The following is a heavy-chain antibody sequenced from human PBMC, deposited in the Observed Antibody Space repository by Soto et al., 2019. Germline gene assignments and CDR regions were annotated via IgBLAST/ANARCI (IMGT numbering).Heavy chain of an antibody. Sequence: EVQLVESGGGLVQPGGSLRLSCAASGFTFSSYSLNWVRQAPGKGLEWVSYIGSSGSNIYYADSLKGRFTISRDNAKNSRYLQMNSLSDEDTAVYYCARGGAVAGWGYWGQGTLVTVSS. J-gene: IGHJ4*02. D-gene: IGHD6-19*01. CDR2: IGSSGSNI. V-gene: IGHV3-48*02. CDR1: GFTFSSYS. CDR3: ARGGAVAGWGY.